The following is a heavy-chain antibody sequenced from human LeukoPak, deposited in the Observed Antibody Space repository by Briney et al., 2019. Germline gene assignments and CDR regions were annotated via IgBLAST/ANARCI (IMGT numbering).Heavy chain of an antibody. Sequence: SETLSLTCTVSGYSISSGYYWAWIRQSPEKGLEWIGSIYHSGSTYYNPSLKSRVTIPVDTSKNQFSLRLSSVTAADTAVYYCARDSSSSSFRYWGQGSLVTVSS. CDR3: ARDSSSSSFRY. J-gene: IGHJ4*02. V-gene: IGHV4-38-2*02. CDR1: GYSISSGYY. D-gene: IGHD6-6*01. CDR2: IYHSGST.